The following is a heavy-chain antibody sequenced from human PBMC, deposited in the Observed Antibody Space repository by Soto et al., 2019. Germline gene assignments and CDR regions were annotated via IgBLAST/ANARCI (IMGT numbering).Heavy chain of an antibody. J-gene: IGHJ4*02. V-gene: IGHV3-23*01. CDR3: ASHYYDSSGYNPYFDY. Sequence: PGGSLRLSCAASGFTFSSYAMSWVRQAPGKGLEWVSAISGSGGSTYYADTVKGRFAISRDNSKNTLYLQMNSLRAEDTAVYYCASHYYDSSGYNPYFDYWGQGTLVTVSS. D-gene: IGHD3-22*01. CDR1: GFTFSSYA. CDR2: ISGSGGST.